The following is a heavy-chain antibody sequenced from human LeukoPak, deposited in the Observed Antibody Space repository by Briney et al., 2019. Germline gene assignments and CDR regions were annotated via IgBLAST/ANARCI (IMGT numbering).Heavy chain of an antibody. D-gene: IGHD2/OR15-2a*01. Sequence: SETLSLTCTVSGGSISSYYWSWIRQPPGKGLEWIGCIYYSGSTNYNPSLKSRVTISVDTSKNQFSLKLSSVTAADTAVYYCARAPSLWDAFDIWGQGTMVTVSS. J-gene: IGHJ3*02. CDR3: ARAPSLWDAFDI. CDR1: GGSISSYY. V-gene: IGHV4-59*08. CDR2: IYYSGST.